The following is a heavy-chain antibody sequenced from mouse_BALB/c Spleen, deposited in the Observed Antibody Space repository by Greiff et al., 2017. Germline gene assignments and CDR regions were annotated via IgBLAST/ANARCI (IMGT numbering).Heavy chain of an antibody. J-gene: IGHJ3*01. CDR2: ISDGGSYT. D-gene: IGHD2-2*01. Sequence: EVQVVESGGGLVKPGGSLKLSCAASGFTFSDYYMYWVRQTPEKRLEWVATISDGGSYTYYPDSVKGRFTISRDNAKNNLYLQMSSLKSEDTAMYYCARDLLWLRRRAWFAYWGQGTLVTVSA. CDR3: ARDLLWLRRRAWFAY. V-gene: IGHV5-4*02. CDR1: GFTFSDYY.